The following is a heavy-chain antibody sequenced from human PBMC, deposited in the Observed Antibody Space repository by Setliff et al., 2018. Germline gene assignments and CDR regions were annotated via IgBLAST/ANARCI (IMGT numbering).Heavy chain of an antibody. D-gene: IGHD2-2*01. V-gene: IGHV4-4*08. Sequence: SETLSLTCTVSGGSIRSYYWSWIRQPPGKGLEWIGYIYTSGRTNYNPSLKSRVTISVDTSKNQFTLKVSSVTAADTAVYYCARDPPYCSSTSCRGAFDIWGQGTMVTGS. J-gene: IGHJ3*02. CDR3: ARDPPYCSSTSCRGAFDI. CDR2: IYTSGRT. CDR1: GGSIRSYY.